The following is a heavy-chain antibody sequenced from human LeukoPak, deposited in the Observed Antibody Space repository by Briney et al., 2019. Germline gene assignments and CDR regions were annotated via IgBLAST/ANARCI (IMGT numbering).Heavy chain of an antibody. V-gene: IGHV3-20*01. D-gene: IGHD3-3*01. Sequence: PGDSLRLSCAASGFTVSSNYMIWVRQAPGKGLEWVSGINWNGGSTGYADSVKGRFTISRDNAKNSLYLQMNSLRAEDTALYHCARRGSTGYDFWSGYLGAFDIWGQGTMVTVSS. CDR3: ARRGSTGYDFWSGYLGAFDI. J-gene: IGHJ3*02. CDR1: GFTVSSNY. CDR2: INWNGGST.